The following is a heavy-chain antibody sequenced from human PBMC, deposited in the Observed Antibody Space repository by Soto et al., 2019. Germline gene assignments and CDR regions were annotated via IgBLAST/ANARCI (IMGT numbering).Heavy chain of an antibody. CDR2: ISGSSGAT. J-gene: IGHJ4*02. V-gene: IGHV3-48*01. CDR1: GFALNDYN. Sequence: EVQLVESGGGLVQPGGSLRLSCAASGFALNDYNMKWVRQAPGKGLEWVSDISGSSGATYYADSVKGRFTISRDNAKNSRYLQMNDLRVEDTAIYYCARDWAYSFDYWGQGTLVTVSS. CDR3: ARDWAYSFDY. D-gene: IGHD2-21*01.